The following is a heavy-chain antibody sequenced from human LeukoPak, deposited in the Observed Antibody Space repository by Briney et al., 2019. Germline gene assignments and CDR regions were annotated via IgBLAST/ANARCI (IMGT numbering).Heavy chain of an antibody. J-gene: IGHJ4*02. D-gene: IGHD2-8*01. CDR2: INTDSGAT. CDR1: GYTFTDSF. Sequence: ASVKVSCKASGYTFTDSFMHWVRQAPGQGLEWMGWINTDSGATKYAQKFQGRVTVTRDMFISTAFMELSSLRSDDTAVYYCARGPIWPNYYIDYWGQGTLVTVSS. CDR3: ARGPIWPNYYIDY. V-gene: IGHV1-2*02.